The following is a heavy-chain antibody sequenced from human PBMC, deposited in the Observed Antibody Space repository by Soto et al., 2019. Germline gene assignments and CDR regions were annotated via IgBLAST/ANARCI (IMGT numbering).Heavy chain of an antibody. Sequence: PSEALSLTCTVSGGYISSYYWSWIRQPPGKGLEWIGYIYYSGSTNYNPSLKSRVTISVDTSKNQFSLKLSSVTAADTAVYYCARVRRSSGWYPTWFDPWGQGTLVTVSS. CDR3: ARVRRSSGWYPTWFDP. CDR2: IYYSGST. J-gene: IGHJ5*02. CDR1: GGYISSYY. D-gene: IGHD6-19*01. V-gene: IGHV4-59*01.